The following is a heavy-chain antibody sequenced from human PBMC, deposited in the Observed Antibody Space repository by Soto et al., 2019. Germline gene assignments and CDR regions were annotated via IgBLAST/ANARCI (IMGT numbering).Heavy chain of an antibody. CDR3: ARHYPIVNNSNYFDY. D-gene: IGHD1-1*01. CDR1: DCSISRYY. Sequence: SETRCLTCTVFDCSISRYYWGGIRQPPGKGLEWIGYIFYTGSTNYNPSLKSRVTISVDTSKNQFSLKLSSVTAADTAVYYCARHYPIVNNSNYFDYWGQGTLVTVSS. V-gene: IGHV4-59*13. J-gene: IGHJ4*02. CDR2: IFYTGST.